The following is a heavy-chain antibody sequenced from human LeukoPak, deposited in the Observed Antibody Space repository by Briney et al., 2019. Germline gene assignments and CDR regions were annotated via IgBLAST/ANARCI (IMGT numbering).Heavy chain of an antibody. J-gene: IGHJ4*02. CDR2: IVVGSGNT. CDR1: GFTFTSSA. D-gene: IGHD3-10*01. Sequence: SVKVSCKASGFTFTSSAMQWVRQARGQRLEWIGWIVVGSGNTNYAQKFQERVTITRDMSTSTAYMELSSLRSEDTAVYYCAAVLWFGELLPAFDYWGQGTLVTVSS. CDR3: AAVLWFGELLPAFDY. V-gene: IGHV1-58*02.